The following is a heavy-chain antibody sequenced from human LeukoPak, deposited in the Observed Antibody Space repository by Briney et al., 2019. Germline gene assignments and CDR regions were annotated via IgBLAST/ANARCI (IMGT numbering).Heavy chain of an antibody. D-gene: IGHD4-17*01. CDR1: GFTFSSYA. J-gene: IGHJ3*01. V-gene: IGHV3-23*01. Sequence: GGSLRLSCEASGFTFSSYAMIWVRQAPGKGLEWVSAIVGSGGGTEYADSVKGRFTISRDNCKNTLYLQMNSLRAEDTAVYYCARDPNGDYIGAFDFRGQGTMVTVSS. CDR3: ARDPNGDYIGAFDF. CDR2: IVGSGGGT.